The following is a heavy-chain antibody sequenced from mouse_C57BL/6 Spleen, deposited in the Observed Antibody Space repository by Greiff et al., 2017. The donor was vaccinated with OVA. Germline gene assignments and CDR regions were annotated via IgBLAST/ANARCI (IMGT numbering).Heavy chain of an antibody. CDR3: ARSTTVVPYYAMDY. Sequence: VQLQQPGAELVKPGASVKLSCKASGYTFPSYWMHWVKQRPGQGLEWIGMIHPNSGSTNYNEKFKSKATLTVDKSSSTAYMQLSSLTSEDSAVYYCARSTTVVPYYAMDYWGQGTSVTVSS. V-gene: IGHV1-64*01. CDR2: IHPNSGST. J-gene: IGHJ4*01. CDR1: GYTFPSYW. D-gene: IGHD1-1*01.